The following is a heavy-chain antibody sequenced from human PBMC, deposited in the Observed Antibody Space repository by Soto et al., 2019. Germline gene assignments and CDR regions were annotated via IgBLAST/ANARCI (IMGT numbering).Heavy chain of an antibody. CDR1: GFTFSNAW. J-gene: IGHJ3*02. Sequence: EVQLVESGGGLVKPGGSLRLSCAASGFTFSNAWMSWVRQAPGKGLEWVGRIKSKTDGGTTDYAAPVKGRFTISIDDSNNTLYLQMTSLKSEDTAVYYGTTDSFLGYCSGGSGPAFDIWGQGTMVTVSS. CDR2: IKSKTDGGTT. D-gene: IGHD2-15*01. CDR3: TTDSFLGYCSGGSGPAFDI. V-gene: IGHV3-15*01.